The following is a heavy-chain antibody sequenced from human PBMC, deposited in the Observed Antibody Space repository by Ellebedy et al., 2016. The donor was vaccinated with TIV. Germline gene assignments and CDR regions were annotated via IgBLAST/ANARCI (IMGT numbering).Heavy chain of an antibody. J-gene: IGHJ5*02. V-gene: IGHV1-2*02. D-gene: IGHD5-18*01. CDR3: ASRELRGTQLWSYNWFDP. Sequence: AASVKVSCKASGYTFTGYYMHWVRQAPGQGLEWMGWINPNSGGTNYAQKFQGRVTMTRDTSISTAYMELSSLRSEDTAVYYCASRELRGTQLWSYNWFDPWGQGTLVTVSS. CDR1: GYTFTGYY. CDR2: INPNSGGT.